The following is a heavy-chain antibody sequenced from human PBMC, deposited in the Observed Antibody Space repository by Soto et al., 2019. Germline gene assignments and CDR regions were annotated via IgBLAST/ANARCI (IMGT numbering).Heavy chain of an antibody. CDR3: AKDHTTMTGSDGGY. V-gene: IGHV3-30*18. J-gene: IGHJ4*02. CDR1: GFTFSRFG. CDR2: ISYDGVNK. Sequence: QVQLVESGGGVVQPGRSVRLSCVASGFTFSRFGMHWVRQAPGKGLEWLAVISYDGVNKYYADSVKGRFTISRDNSKNTLYLQMNSLRAEDTAVYYCAKDHTTMTGSDGGYWGQGTLVTVSS. D-gene: IGHD3-22*01.